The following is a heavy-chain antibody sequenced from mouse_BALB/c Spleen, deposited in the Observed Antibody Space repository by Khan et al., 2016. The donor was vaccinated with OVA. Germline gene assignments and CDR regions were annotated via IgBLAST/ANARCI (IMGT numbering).Heavy chain of an antibody. D-gene: IGHD2-14*01. CDR3: ARAYYRYDGYYAMDY. J-gene: IGHJ4*01. CDR1: GFSLSRYN. Sequence: VQLQESGPGLVAPSQRLSITCTVSGFSLSRYNIHWVRQPPGKGLEWLGMIWGGGGTDYNSTLKSSLSIRKDNYKSQVFLTMNSLQTDDSAMYYAARAYYRYDGYYAMDYWGQGTSVTVSS. CDR2: IWGGGGT. V-gene: IGHV2-6-4*01.